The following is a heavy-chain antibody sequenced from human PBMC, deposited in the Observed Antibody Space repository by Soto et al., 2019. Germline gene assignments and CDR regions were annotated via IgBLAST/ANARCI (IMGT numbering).Heavy chain of an antibody. D-gene: IGHD2-15*01. V-gene: IGHV1-3*01. CDR2: INAGNGNT. J-gene: IGHJ4*02. Sequence: ASAKVSCKASGYTFTSYGISWVRQAPGQGLEWMGWINAGNGNTKYSQKFQGRVTITRDTSASTAYMELSSLRSEDTAVYYCARDLGGWPDYWGQGTLVTVSS. CDR1: GYTFTSYG. CDR3: ARDLGGWPDY.